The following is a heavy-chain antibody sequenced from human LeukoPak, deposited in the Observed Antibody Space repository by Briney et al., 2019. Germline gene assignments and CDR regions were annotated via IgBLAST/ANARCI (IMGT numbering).Heavy chain of an antibody. V-gene: IGHV3-48*03. D-gene: IGHD1-1*01. Sequence: GGSLRLSCAASGFTFSSYEMNWVRQAPGKGLEWVSHISDSGSSVHYADSVKGRFTISRDNSKNSLYLEMNSLRVEDTAIYYCARDATTAIGTVYMDVWGKGTTVTISS. CDR1: GFTFSSYE. J-gene: IGHJ6*03. CDR2: ISDSGSSV. CDR3: ARDATTAIGTVYMDV.